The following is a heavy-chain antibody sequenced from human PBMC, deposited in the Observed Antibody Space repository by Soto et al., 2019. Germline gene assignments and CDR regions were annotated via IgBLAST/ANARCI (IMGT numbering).Heavy chain of an antibody. Sequence: GASVKVSCKASGYTFTSYGISWVRQAPGQGLEWMGWISAYNGNTNCAQKLQGRVTMTTDTSTSTAYMELRSLRSDDTAVYYCARDWRLYYGSGSYPPFDYWGQGTLVTAPQ. CDR3: ARDWRLYYGSGSYPPFDY. V-gene: IGHV1-18*01. D-gene: IGHD3-10*01. CDR1: GYTFTSYG. CDR2: ISAYNGNT. J-gene: IGHJ4*02.